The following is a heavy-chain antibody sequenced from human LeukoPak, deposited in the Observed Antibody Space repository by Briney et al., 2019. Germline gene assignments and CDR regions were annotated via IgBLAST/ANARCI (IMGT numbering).Heavy chain of an antibody. CDR3: AKVAAAGKYFDY. Sequence: TGGSLRLSCAASGFTFSSYAMSWVRQAPGKGLEWVSAISGSGGSTYYADSVKGRFTISRDNSKNTLYLQMNCLRAEDTAVYYCAKVAAAGKYFDYWGQGTLVTVSS. V-gene: IGHV3-23*01. CDR1: GFTFSSYA. D-gene: IGHD6-13*01. CDR2: ISGSGGST. J-gene: IGHJ4*02.